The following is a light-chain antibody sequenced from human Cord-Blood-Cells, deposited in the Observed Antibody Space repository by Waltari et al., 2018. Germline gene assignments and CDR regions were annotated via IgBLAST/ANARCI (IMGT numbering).Light chain of an antibody. CDR2: EGS. CDR1: SSDVGSYNL. V-gene: IGLV2-23*01. CDR3: CSYAGSSTLV. Sequence: QSALTQPASVSGSPGQPITISCTGTSSDVGSYNLFSWYQQHPGKAPKLMIYEGSKRPSGVSNRFSGSKSGNTASLTISGLQAEDEADYYCCSYAGSSTLVFGGGTKLTVL. J-gene: IGLJ3*02.